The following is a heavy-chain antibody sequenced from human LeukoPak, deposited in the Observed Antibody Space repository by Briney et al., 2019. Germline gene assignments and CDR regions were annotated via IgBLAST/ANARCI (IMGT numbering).Heavy chain of an antibody. CDR1: GFTFGTFW. CDR3: ARGGLEPVDY. Sequence: PGGSLRLSCAASGFTFGTFWMHWVRQAPGKGLVWVSRINPEETTTNYADAVKGRFTISRDNAKNTLCLQMNSLRAEDTAVYYCARGGLEPVDYWGQGTLVTVSS. D-gene: IGHD1-14*01. CDR2: INPEETTT. J-gene: IGHJ4*02. V-gene: IGHV3-74*01.